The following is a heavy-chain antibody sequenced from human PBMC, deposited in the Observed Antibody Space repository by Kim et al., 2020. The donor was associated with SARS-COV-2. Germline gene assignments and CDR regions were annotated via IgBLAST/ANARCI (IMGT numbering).Heavy chain of an antibody. Sequence: GGSLRLSCAASGFTFSSYSMNWVRQAPGKGLEWVSYISSSSSTIYYADSVKGRFTISRDNAKNSLYLQMNSLRDEDTAVYYCARVRRDYDILTGYYPFDYWGQGNLVTVSS. CDR3: ARVRRDYDILTGYYPFDY. CDR1: GFTFSSYS. D-gene: IGHD3-9*01. J-gene: IGHJ4*02. CDR2: ISSSSSTI. V-gene: IGHV3-48*02.